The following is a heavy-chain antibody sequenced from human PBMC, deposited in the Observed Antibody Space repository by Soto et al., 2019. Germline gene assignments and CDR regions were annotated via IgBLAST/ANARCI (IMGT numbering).Heavy chain of an antibody. J-gene: IGHJ5*02. Sequence: SVKVSCKASGFTFTSSAVQWVRQARGQRLEWIGWIVVGSGNTNYAQKFQERVTITRDMSTSTAYMELSSLRSEDTAVYYCAADRKGGRITMVRGPKGFDPWGQGTMVTVSS. D-gene: IGHD3-10*01. CDR3: AADRKGGRITMVRGPKGFDP. V-gene: IGHV1-58*01. CDR2: IVVGSGNT. CDR1: GFTFTSSA.